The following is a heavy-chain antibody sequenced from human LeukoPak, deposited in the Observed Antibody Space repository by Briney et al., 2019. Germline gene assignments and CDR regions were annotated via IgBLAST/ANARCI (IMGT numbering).Heavy chain of an antibody. J-gene: IGHJ5*02. D-gene: IGHD3-3*01. Sequence: ASVKVSCKASGYTFTGYYMHWVRQAPGQGLEWMGWINPNSGGTNYAQKFQGRVTMTGDTSISTAYMELSRLRSEDTAVYYCARSPLGYYDFWSGYYFGNWFDPWGQGTLVTVSS. CDR2: INPNSGGT. CDR1: GYTFTGYY. CDR3: ARSPLGYYDFWSGYYFGNWFDP. V-gene: IGHV1-2*02.